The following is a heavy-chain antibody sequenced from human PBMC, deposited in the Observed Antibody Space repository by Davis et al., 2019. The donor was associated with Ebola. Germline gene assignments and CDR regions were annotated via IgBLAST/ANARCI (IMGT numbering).Heavy chain of an antibody. D-gene: IGHD3-3*01. J-gene: IGHJ4*02. CDR1: GYTFTSYY. CDR3: ARDVTFGVAWVDY. V-gene: IGHV1-46*01. CDR2: INPSGGST. Sequence: AASVKVSCKASGYTFTSYYMHWVRQAPGQGLEWMGIINPSGGSTSYAQKFQGRVTMTTDTSTSTAYMELRSLRSDDTAVYYCARDVTFGVAWVDYWGQGTLVTVSS.